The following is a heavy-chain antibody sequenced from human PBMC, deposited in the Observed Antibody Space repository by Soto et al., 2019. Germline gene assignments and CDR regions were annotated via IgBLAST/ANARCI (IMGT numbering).Heavy chain of an antibody. CDR1: GGTFSSYA. D-gene: IGHD2-21*02. CDR3: ARANGGNLDWYFDL. CDR2: IIPIFGTA. Sequence: QVQLVQSGAEVKKPGSSVKVSCKASGGTFSSYAISWVRQAPGQGLEWMGGIIPIFGTANYAQKFQGRVTITADESTSTAYMELGSLRSEDTAVYYCARANGGNLDWYFDLWGRGTLVTVSS. J-gene: IGHJ2*01. V-gene: IGHV1-69*12.